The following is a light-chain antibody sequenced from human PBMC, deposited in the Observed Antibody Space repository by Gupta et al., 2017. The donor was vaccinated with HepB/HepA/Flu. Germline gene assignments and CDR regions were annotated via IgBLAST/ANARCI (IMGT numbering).Light chain of an antibody. Sequence: QSALTQPASVSGSPGQSITISCTGTSSDVGGYDYVSWYQQHPGKAPTLMIYDVSHRPSGVSSRFSGSKSGNTASLTISGLQAEDEADYYCSSYTSSNTPWVFGGGTKLTVL. J-gene: IGLJ3*02. CDR1: SSDVGGYDY. CDR3: SSYTSSNTPWV. V-gene: IGLV2-14*01. CDR2: DVS.